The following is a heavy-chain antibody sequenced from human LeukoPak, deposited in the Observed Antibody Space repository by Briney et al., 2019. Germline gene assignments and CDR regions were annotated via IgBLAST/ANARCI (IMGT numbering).Heavy chain of an antibody. CDR2: VYYNGKT. J-gene: IGHJ4*02. Sequence: SETLSLTCTVSGDSIISTTYYWGWIRQSPGKGLEWIVSVYYNGKTYYNPSLKSRVTISVDTSKSQFYLKLTSVTAADTAVYYCSRSTSGSYFWADKWGQGTLVTVSS. CDR3: SRSTSGSYFWADK. CDR1: GDSIISTTYY. D-gene: IGHD1-26*01. V-gene: IGHV4-39*01.